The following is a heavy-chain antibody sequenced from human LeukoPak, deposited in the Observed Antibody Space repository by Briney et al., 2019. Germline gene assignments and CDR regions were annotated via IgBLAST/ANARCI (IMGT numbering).Heavy chain of an antibody. CDR1: GGSISSYY. Sequence: PSETLSLTCTVSGGSISSYYWSWIRQPPGKGLEWIGYIYYSGSTNYNPSLKSRVTISVDTSKNQFSLKLSSVTAADTAVYYCARHNIAAAGAAYWYFDLWGRGTLVTVSS. CDR2: IYYSGST. J-gene: IGHJ2*01. D-gene: IGHD6-13*01. CDR3: ARHNIAAAGAAYWYFDL. V-gene: IGHV4-59*01.